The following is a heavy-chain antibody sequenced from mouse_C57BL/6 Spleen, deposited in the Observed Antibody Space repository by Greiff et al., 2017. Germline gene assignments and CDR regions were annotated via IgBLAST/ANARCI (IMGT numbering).Heavy chain of an antibody. V-gene: IGHV1-52*01. D-gene: IGHD3-2*01. CDR3: AREGETALEY. CDR1: GYTFTSYW. J-gene: IGHJ2*01. Sequence: VQLQQPGAELVRPGSSVKLSCKASGYTFTSYWMQWVKQRPIQGLEWIGNIDPSDSDTHYNQKFKDKDTLTVDKSSSTAYMQLSSLTSEDSAVXYCAREGETALEYGGQGTTLTVSS. CDR2: IDPSDSDT.